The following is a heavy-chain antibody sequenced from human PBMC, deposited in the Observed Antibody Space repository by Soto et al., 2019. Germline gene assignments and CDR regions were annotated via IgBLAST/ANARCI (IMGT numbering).Heavy chain of an antibody. D-gene: IGHD2-8*01. CDR3: ARGESMLKPEPHDY. Sequence: QVQLVQSGAEVKKPGASVKVSCKASGYIVTSYGLSWVRQAPGQGLEWMGWISGYNRNTKHAQKMQGRVTMTIDTSTSTAYVELRSLRYDDTAVYYCARGESMLKPEPHDYWGQGTLVTVSS. J-gene: IGHJ4*02. CDR2: ISGYNRNT. CDR1: GYIVTSYG. V-gene: IGHV1-18*01.